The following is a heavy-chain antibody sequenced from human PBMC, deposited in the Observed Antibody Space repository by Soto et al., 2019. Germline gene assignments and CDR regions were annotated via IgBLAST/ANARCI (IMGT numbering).Heavy chain of an antibody. CDR1: GFTLSAYW. Sequence: EVQLEESGGELVQPGGSLRLSCAACGFTLSAYWMTWVRQAPGKGLEWVANINRDGSKKSYLDSVRGRFTISRDNVGNSLYLQMDSLRADDTALYYCARDVSPGISSLYLDAFDIWGQGAMVTVSS. CDR3: ARDVSPGISSLYLDAFDI. CDR2: INRDGSKK. D-gene: IGHD6-13*01. J-gene: IGHJ3*02. V-gene: IGHV3-7*05.